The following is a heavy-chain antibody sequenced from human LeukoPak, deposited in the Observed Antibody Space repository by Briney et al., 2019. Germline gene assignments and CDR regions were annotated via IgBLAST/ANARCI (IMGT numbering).Heavy chain of an antibody. V-gene: IGHV4-59*01. CDR1: GGSISSYY. D-gene: IGHD5-18*01. J-gene: IGHJ3*02. CDR2: IYYSGST. Sequence: KASETLSLTCTVSGGSISSYYWSWIRQPPGKGLEWIGYIYYSGSTNYNPSLKSRVTISVDTSKNQFSLKLSSVTAADTAVYYCARGGYSYGYEDGNAFDIWGQGTMVTVSS. CDR3: ARGGYSYGYEDGNAFDI.